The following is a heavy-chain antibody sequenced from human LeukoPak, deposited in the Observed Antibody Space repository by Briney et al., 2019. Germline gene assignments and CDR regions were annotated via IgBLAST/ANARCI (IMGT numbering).Heavy chain of an antibody. CDR1: GGSISSSSYY. Sequence: PSETLSLTCTVSGGSISSSSYYWGWILQPPGKGLEWIGSIYYSGSTYYNPSLKSRVTISVDTSKNQFSLKLSSVTAADTAVYYCARSTPLLEEPFFDYWGQGTLVTVSS. D-gene: IGHD3-3*01. CDR2: IYYSGST. V-gene: IGHV4-39*01. J-gene: IGHJ4*02. CDR3: ARSTPLLEEPFFDY.